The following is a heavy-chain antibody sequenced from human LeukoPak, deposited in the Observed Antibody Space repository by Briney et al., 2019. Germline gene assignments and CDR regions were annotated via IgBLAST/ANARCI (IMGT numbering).Heavy chain of an antibody. D-gene: IGHD1-26*01. V-gene: IGHV3-30*04. J-gene: IGHJ6*03. Sequence: GGSLRLSCAASGFTFSSYAMHWVRQAPGKGLEWVAVISCDGSNKYYADSVKGRFTISRDNSKNTLYLQMNSLRAEDTAVYYCAREAVQNKSGSYYYYYYMDVWGKGTTVTVSS. CDR1: GFTFSSYA. CDR2: ISCDGSNK. CDR3: AREAVQNKSGSYYYYYYMDV.